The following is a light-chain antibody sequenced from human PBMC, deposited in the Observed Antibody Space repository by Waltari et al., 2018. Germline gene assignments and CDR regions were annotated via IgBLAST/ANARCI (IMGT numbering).Light chain of an antibody. CDR1: QSVFKY. Sequence: ELVLTQSPATLSLSAGERVTLSCRASQSVFKYLAWYQLKPGQAPRLLIYDTSKRATGIPARFSGSGSGTDFTLTISNLETDDFALYYCQQGSILPLTFGGGTKVKI. V-gene: IGKV3-11*01. CDR3: QQGSILPLT. CDR2: DTS. J-gene: IGKJ4*01.